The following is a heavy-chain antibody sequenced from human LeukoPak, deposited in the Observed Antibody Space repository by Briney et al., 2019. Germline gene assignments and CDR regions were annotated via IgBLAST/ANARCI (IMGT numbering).Heavy chain of an antibody. J-gene: IGHJ4*02. CDR2: IYHSGST. V-gene: IGHV4-59*13. Sequence: KPSETLSLTCTVSGVSITTYYWSWIRQPPGKGLEWIGYIYHSGSTNYNPSLKSRVTISVDTSKNQFSLKLTSVTAADTAVYYCARGVNSGYFDYCGQGTLVTVSS. D-gene: IGHD1-26*01. CDR1: GVSITTYY. CDR3: ARGVNSGYFDY.